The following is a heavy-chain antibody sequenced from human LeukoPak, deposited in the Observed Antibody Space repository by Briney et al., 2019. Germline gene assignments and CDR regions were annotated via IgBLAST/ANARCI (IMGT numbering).Heavy chain of an antibody. Sequence: GGSLRLSCAASGFTFDDYGMNWVRQAPGKGLEWVSSIKWNGAWTGYAEPVKGRFTISRDNTKKSLYLQMDSLRVEDTALYYCARRRSFHYYYMDVWGRGTTVTVSS. D-gene: IGHD1-26*01. CDR1: GFTFDDYG. CDR3: ARRRSFHYYYMDV. CDR2: IKWNGAWT. V-gene: IGHV3-20*04. J-gene: IGHJ6*03.